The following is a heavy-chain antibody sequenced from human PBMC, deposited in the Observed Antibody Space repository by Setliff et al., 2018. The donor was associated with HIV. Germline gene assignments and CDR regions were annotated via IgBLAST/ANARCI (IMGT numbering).Heavy chain of an antibody. Sequence: ASVKVSCKASGYTFTSYGISWVRQAPGQGLEWMGWISAYNGNTNYAQKLQGRVTMTTDTSTSTAYMELRSLRSDDTAVYYCATLPPPLGVVYYYYMDVWGKGTTVTVSS. CDR2: ISAYNGNT. V-gene: IGHV1-18*01. CDR3: ATLPPPLGVVYYYYMDV. D-gene: IGHD2-21*01. CDR1: GYTFTSYG. J-gene: IGHJ6*03.